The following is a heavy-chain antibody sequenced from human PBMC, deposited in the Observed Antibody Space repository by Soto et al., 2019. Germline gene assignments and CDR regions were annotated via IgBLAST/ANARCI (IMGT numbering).Heavy chain of an antibody. J-gene: IGHJ4*02. CDR3: ARMKDYYLFIDF. V-gene: IGHV4-31*03. CDR2: IYNNGRA. D-gene: IGHD3-10*01. CDR1: GGSISSGGYL. Sequence: SETLSLTCTVSGGSISSGGYLWTWIRQHPGKGLEWIGYIYNNGRADHNPSLKSRLTMSLDTSMKQFSMKLFSVTAADTAVYYCARMKDYYLFIDFWGPGTLVTVSS.